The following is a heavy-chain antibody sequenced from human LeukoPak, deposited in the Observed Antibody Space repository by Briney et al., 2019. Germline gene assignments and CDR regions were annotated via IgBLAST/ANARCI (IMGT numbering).Heavy chain of an antibody. CDR3: ARDVPTYYDYVWGSYRYSP. J-gene: IGHJ5*02. CDR2: ISAYNGNI. V-gene: IGHV1-18*01. CDR1: GYTFTSYG. Sequence: ASVKVSCKASGYTFTSYGISWVRQAPGQGLEWMGWISAYNGNINYAQKLQGRVTMTTDTSTSTAYMELRSLRSDDTAVYYCARDVPTYYDYVWGSYRYSPWGQGTLVTVSS. D-gene: IGHD3-16*02.